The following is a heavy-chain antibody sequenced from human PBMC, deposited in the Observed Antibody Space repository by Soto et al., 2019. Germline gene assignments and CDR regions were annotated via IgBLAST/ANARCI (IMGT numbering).Heavy chain of an antibody. CDR3: ARVFRTVAYYYYYGMDV. Sequence: QVPLVESGGGVVQPGRSLRLSCAASGFTFSSYAMHWVRQAPGKGLEWVAVISYDGSNKYYADSVKGRFTISRDNSKNTLYLQMNSLRAEDTAVYYCARVFRTVAYYYYYGMDVWGQGTTVTVSS. CDR1: GFTFSSYA. V-gene: IGHV3-30-3*01. D-gene: IGHD6-19*01. J-gene: IGHJ6*02. CDR2: ISYDGSNK.